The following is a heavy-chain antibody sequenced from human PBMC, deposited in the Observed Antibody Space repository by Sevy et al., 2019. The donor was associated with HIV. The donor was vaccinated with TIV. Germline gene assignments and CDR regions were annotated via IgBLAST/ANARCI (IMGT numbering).Heavy chain of an antibody. J-gene: IGHJ3*02. CDR3: ARHQVSGDAFDI. CDR2: IYHSGST. Sequence: SETLSLTCTVSGGSISSSSYYWGWIRQPPGKGLEWIGSIYHSGSTYYNPSLKSRVTISVDTSKNQFSLKLSSVTAADTAVYYCARHQVSGDAFDIWGQGTMVTVSS. D-gene: IGHD3-22*01. V-gene: IGHV4-39*01. CDR1: GGSISSSSYY.